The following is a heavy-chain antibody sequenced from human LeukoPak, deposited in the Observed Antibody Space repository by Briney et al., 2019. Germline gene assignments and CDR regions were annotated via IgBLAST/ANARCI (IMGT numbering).Heavy chain of an antibody. V-gene: IGHV1-46*01. CDR1: GYTFTSYY. Sequence: GASAKVSCKASGYTFTSYYMHWVRQAPGQGLEWMGIINPSGGSTSYAQKFQGRVTMTRDTSTSTVYMELSSLRSEDTAVYYCARADDIVVVPAAINAWFDPWGQGTLVTVSS. CDR3: ARADDIVVVPAAINAWFDP. CDR2: INPSGGST. J-gene: IGHJ5*02. D-gene: IGHD2-2*01.